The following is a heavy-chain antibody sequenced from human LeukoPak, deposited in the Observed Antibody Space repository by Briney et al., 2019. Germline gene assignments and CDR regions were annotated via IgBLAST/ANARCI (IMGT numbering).Heavy chain of an antibody. Sequence: APVKVSCKASGYTFTSYGISWVRQAPEQGLEWMGWISAYNGNTNYAQKLQGRVTMTTDTSTSTAYMELRSLRSDDTAVYYCARELLPRYSSGWDLDYWGQGTLVTVSS. D-gene: IGHD6-19*01. CDR2: ISAYNGNT. V-gene: IGHV1-18*01. CDR1: GYTFTSYG. J-gene: IGHJ4*02. CDR3: ARELLPRYSSGWDLDY.